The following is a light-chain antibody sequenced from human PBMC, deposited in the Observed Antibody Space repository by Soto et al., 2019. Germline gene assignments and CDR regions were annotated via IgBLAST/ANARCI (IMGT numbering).Light chain of an antibody. V-gene: IGLV4-69*01. CDR3: QTWDTGARVV. Sequence: QPVLTQSPSASASLGASVKLTCTLSSGHSSYAIAWHQQQPEKGPRYLMKLSSDGSHSKGDGIPDRFSGSSSGAARYLTISSLQSEDDADYYCQTWDTGARVVFGGGTKLTVL. CDR2: LSSDGSH. J-gene: IGLJ2*01. CDR1: SGHSSYA.